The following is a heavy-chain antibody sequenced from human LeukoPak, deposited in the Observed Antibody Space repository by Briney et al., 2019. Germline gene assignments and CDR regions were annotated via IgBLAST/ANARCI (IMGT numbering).Heavy chain of an antibody. CDR2: SSSSGSTI. J-gene: IGHJ4*02. CDR3: ARDKDFWSGYYNDY. CDR1: GFSFSDDY. V-gene: IGHV3-11*04. D-gene: IGHD3-3*01. Sequence: GGSLRLSCAASGFSFSDDYMSWLRQAPGKGLEWVSYSSSSGSTIYYAESVKGRFTTSRDNAKNSLYLQMNSLRAEDTAVYYCARDKDFWSGYYNDYWGQGTLVTVSS.